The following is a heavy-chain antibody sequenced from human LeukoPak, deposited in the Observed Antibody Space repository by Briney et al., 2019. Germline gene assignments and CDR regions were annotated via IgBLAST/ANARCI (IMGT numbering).Heavy chain of an antibody. V-gene: IGHV3-33*03. D-gene: IGHD1-26*01. CDR3: AKDGHGESYYFDAFDI. CDR1: GFTFRSYG. CDR2: IWYDGSNQ. Sequence: GKPLRLSCAASGFTFRSYGMHWVRQAPGRGLEWLGIIWYDGSNQYYGDSVKGRFTISRDNSKNTLYLQMNSLRAEDTAVYYCAKDGHGESYYFDAFDIWGQGTMVTVSS. J-gene: IGHJ3*02.